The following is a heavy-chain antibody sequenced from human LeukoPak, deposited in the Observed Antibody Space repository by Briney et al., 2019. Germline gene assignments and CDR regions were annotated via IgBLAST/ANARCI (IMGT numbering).Heavy chain of an antibody. CDR2: INAGYGNT. CDR3: AREKRYFDWTFDS. V-gene: IGHV1-3*01. Sequence: SVKVSCKASGYSFSSYAIHWLRQAPGQSLEWMGWINAGYGNTKFLQKFQGRVNITRDTSACTVYMELSSLRSEDTAVYYCAREKRYFDWTFDSWGQGTLVTVSS. D-gene: IGHD3-9*01. J-gene: IGHJ4*02. CDR1: GYSFSSYA.